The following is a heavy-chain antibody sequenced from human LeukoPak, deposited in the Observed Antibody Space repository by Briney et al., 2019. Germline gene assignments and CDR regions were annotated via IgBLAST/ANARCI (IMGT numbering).Heavy chain of an antibody. Sequence: SETPSLTCTVSGGSITSRTYYWGWIRQPPGKGLEWIGSIYYSGSTYYYPSLKSRVIISVDTSKNQFSLKLNSVTAADTAVYYCARDCSGGSCYGAFDIWGQGTMVTVSS. J-gene: IGHJ3*02. CDR3: ARDCSGGSCYGAFDI. CDR2: IYYSGST. V-gene: IGHV4-39*02. CDR1: GGSITSRTYY. D-gene: IGHD2-15*01.